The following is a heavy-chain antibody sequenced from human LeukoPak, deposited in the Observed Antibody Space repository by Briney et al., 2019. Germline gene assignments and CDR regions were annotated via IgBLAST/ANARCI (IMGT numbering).Heavy chain of an antibody. Sequence: GGSLRLSCAASGFTFDDYAMSWVRQAPGKGLEWVSGINWNGGSTGYADSVKGRFTVSRDNAKNSLYLQMNSLRAEDTAVYYCARPLSSNSYPGFDYWGQGTLVTVSS. CDR2: INWNGGST. CDR1: GFTFDDYA. J-gene: IGHJ4*02. V-gene: IGHV3-20*04. CDR3: ARPLSSNSYPGFDY. D-gene: IGHD6-13*01.